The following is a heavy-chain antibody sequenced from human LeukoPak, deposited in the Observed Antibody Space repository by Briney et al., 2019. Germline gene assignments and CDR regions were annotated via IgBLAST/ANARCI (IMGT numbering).Heavy chain of an antibody. D-gene: IGHD2-2*01. CDR1: GFTFSSYS. V-gene: IGHV3-21*01. CDR2: ISSSSSYI. J-gene: IGHJ6*03. CDR3: ARFGCSSTSCYYYYYYYYMDV. Sequence: GGSLRLXCAASGFTFSSYSMNWVRQAPGKELEWVSSISSSSSYIYYADSVKGRFTISRDNAKNSLYLQMNSLRAEDTAVYYCARFGCSSTSCYYYYYYYYMDVWGKGTTVTVSS.